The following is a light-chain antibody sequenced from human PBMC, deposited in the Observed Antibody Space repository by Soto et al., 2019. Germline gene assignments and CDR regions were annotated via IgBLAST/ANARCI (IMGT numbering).Light chain of an antibody. CDR2: AAS. J-gene: IGKJ5*01. V-gene: IGKV1-39*01. CDR1: QSISSW. Sequence: DIQMTQSPSTLSACVGDRVTITCRASQSISSWLAWYQQKPGKAPKLLIYAASSLQSGVPSRFSGSGSGTDFTLTVSSLQPEDFATYYCHQSYDIPTFGQGTRLEIK. CDR3: HQSYDIPT.